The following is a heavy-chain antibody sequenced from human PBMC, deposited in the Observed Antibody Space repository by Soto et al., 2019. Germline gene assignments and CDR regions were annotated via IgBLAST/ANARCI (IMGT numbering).Heavy chain of an antibody. Sequence: QVQLVQSGAEVKKPGSSVKVSCKASGGTFSRYTISWVRQAPGQGLEWMGRIIPILDIPNYAQNFQGRVTITADKSTSTAYMELSSLRSDDTAVYYCASLFTGVLVLGASPPGGDNYGWDVWGQGTTVTVSS. CDR2: IIPILDIP. CDR3: ASLFTGVLVLGASPPGGDNYGWDV. D-gene: IGHD2-15*01. J-gene: IGHJ6*02. CDR1: GGTFSRYT. V-gene: IGHV1-69*02.